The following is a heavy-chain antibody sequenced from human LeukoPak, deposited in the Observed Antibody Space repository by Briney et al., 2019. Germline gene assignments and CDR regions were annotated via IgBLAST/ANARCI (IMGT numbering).Heavy chain of an antibody. D-gene: IGHD4/OR15-4a*01. Sequence: TGGSLRLSCAASGFTFSNYAMSWVRQAPGKGLEWVSAFSGSGGSTYYADSVKGRFTISRDNSKNTLYLQMNSLRAEDTAVYYCARRAGAYSHPYDYWGQGTLVTVSS. CDR2: FSGSGGST. V-gene: IGHV3-23*01. J-gene: IGHJ4*02. CDR1: GFTFSNYA. CDR3: ARRAGAYSHPYDY.